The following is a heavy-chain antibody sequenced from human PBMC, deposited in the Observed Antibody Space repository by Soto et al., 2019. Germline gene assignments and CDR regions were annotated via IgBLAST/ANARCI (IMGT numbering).Heavy chain of an antibody. CDR2: IYYTGST. CDR1: DGSIVTYG. Sequence: LETLSLSCHVSDGSIVTYGWSWIRQPPGKGLEWIGNIYYTGSTYYNPSLKSRVTISVDASKNQFSLRLSSVTAADSAVYYCARGYTPKILDYWGQGSLLTVPS. CDR3: ARGYTPKILDY. D-gene: IGHD2-2*02. J-gene: IGHJ4*02. V-gene: IGHV4-59*04.